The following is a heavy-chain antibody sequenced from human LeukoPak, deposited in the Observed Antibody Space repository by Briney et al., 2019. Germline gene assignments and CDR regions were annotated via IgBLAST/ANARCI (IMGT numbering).Heavy chain of an antibody. V-gene: IGHV1-18*01. CDR2: ISAYNGNT. D-gene: IGHD2-2*01. CDR1: GYTFTSYG. Sequence: ASVKVSCKASGYTFTSYGISWVRQAPGQGLEWMGWISAYNGNTNYAQKLQGRVTMTTDTSTSTAYMELRSLRSDDTAVYYCARPYCSSTSCYGAFDIWGQGTMVTVSS. CDR3: ARPYCSSTSCYGAFDI. J-gene: IGHJ3*02.